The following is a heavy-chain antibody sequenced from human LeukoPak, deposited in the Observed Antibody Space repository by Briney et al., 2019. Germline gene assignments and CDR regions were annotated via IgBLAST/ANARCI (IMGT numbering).Heavy chain of an antibody. V-gene: IGHV1-2*02. J-gene: IGHJ4*02. CDR3: ARDYGSSWPIDY. CDR2: INPNSGGT. CDR1: GYTFTSYD. Sequence: ASAKVSCKASGYTFTSYDINWVRQAPGQGLEWMGWINPNSGGTNYAQKFQGRVTMTRDTSISTAYMELSRLRSDDTAVYYCARDYGSSWPIDYWGQGTLVTVSS. D-gene: IGHD6-13*01.